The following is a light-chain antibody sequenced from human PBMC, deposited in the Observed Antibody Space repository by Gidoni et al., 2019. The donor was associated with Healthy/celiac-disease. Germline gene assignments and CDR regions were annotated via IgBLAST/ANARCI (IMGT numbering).Light chain of an antibody. CDR2: LGS. V-gene: IGKV2-28*01. Sequence: DIVMTPSPLSLPVTPGEPASISCRSSQSLLHSNGYNYLDWYLQKPGQSPQLLIYLGSNRASGVPDRFSRSGSGTDFTLKSSRVEAEDVGVYYCMQALQTPAFGQGTKVEIK. CDR1: QSLLHSNGYNY. J-gene: IGKJ1*01. CDR3: MQALQTPA.